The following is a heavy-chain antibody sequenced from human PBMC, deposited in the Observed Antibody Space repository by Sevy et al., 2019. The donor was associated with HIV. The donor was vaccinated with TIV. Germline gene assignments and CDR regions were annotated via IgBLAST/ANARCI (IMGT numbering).Heavy chain of an antibody. CDR2: ISGSADAT. CDR3: VKEVSQYSYSDY. CDR1: GFTFSNYA. V-gene: IGHV3-23*01. D-gene: IGHD5-18*01. J-gene: IGHJ4*02. Sequence: GGSLRLSCAASGFTFSNYAMSWVRQTPGKGLEWVSAISGSADATYYTDSVKGRFTIPRDNSKNTAYLQMNSLRAEDTDVYYCVKEVSQYSYSDYWGQGTLVTVSS.